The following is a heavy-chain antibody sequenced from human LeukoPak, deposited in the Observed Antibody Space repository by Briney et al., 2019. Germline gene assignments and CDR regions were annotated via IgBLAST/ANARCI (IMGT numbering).Heavy chain of an antibody. Sequence: PSETLSLTCTVSGGSITSYYWSWIRQPPGKGLEWIGYIYYSGNTNYNPSLKSRVTISVDTSNNQFSLKLSSVTAADTAVYYCARDGGGSYTPFGYWGQGTLVTVSS. D-gene: IGHD1-26*01. J-gene: IGHJ4*02. CDR2: IYYSGNT. CDR1: GGSITSYY. CDR3: ARDGGGSYTPFGY. V-gene: IGHV4-59*12.